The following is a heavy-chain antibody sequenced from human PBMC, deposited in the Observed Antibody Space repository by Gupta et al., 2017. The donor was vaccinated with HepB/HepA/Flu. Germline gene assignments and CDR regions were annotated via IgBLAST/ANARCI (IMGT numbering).Heavy chain of an antibody. J-gene: IGHJ2*01. CDR3: ARDLPSYSSGWYPHWYFDL. D-gene: IGHD6-19*01. CDR1: GFTFSSYS. CDR2: ISSSSSYI. V-gene: IGHV3-21*01. Sequence: GSLRLSCAASGFTFSSYSMNWVRQAPGKGLEWVSSISSSSSYIYYADSVKGRFTISRDNAKNSLYLQMNSLRAEDTAVYYCARDLPSYSSGWYPHWYFDLWGRGTLVTVSS.